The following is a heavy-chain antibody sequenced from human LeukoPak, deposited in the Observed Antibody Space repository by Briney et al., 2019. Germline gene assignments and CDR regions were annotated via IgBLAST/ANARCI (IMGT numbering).Heavy chain of an antibody. V-gene: IGHV3-15*01. CDR1: GFTFNKAW. CDR3: STYCSSTSCY. D-gene: IGHD2-2*01. CDR2: IKSKTGGGTT. Sequence: GGSLRLSCAASGFTFNKAWMSWVRQAPGKGLEWVGRIKSKTGGGTTDYAAPPKGRFTISRDDSKNTLYLQVNSLKTEDTAVYYCSTYCSSTSCYWGQGTLVTVSS. J-gene: IGHJ4*02.